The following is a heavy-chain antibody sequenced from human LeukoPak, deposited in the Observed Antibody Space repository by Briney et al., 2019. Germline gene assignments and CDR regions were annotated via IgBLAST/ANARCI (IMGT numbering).Heavy chain of an antibody. D-gene: IGHD3-16*02. V-gene: IGHV4-34*01. CDR2: INHSGST. CDR3: ARGFRVWGSYRQISYYFDY. J-gene: IGHJ4*02. CDR1: GWSFSGYY. Sequence: PSETLSLACAVYGWSFSGYYWSWIRQPPGKGLEWIGDINHSGSTNYNPSLKSRVTISVDTSKNQFSLKLSSVTAADTAVYYCARGFRVWGSYRQISYYFDYWGQGTLVTVSS.